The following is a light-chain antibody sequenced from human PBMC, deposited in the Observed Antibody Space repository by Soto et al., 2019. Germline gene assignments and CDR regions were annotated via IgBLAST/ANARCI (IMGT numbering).Light chain of an antibody. CDR1: QDISNF. V-gene: IGKV1-9*01. Sequence: IQLTQSPSPLSASVGDRVTIACRASQDISNFLAWYQQRPGKASKLLIYSASTLQTGVPSRFSGSGSGTNFTLTISSLQPEDFATYYCQQVKSYPYTSGQGTKLEI. J-gene: IGKJ2*01. CDR2: SAS. CDR3: QQVKSYPYT.